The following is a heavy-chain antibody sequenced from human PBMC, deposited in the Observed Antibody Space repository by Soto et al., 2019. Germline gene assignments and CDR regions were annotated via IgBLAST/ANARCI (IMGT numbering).Heavy chain of an antibody. CDR3: VGRNGVLVPEYYFDY. D-gene: IGHD2-8*01. CDR1: GGSISSSNW. J-gene: IGHJ4*02. Sequence: PSETLSLTCAVSGGSISSSNWWSWVRQPPGKGLEWIGEIYHSGSTNYNPSLKSRVTISVDKSKNQFSLKLSSVTAADTAVYYCVGRNGVLVPEYYFDYWGQGTLVTVSS. V-gene: IGHV4-4*02. CDR2: IYHSGST.